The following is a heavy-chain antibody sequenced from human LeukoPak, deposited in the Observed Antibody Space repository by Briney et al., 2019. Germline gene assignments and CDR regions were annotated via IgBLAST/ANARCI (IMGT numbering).Heavy chain of an antibody. V-gene: IGHV3-74*01. CDR1: GFTFSSYW. J-gene: IGHJ6*02. D-gene: IGHD3-22*01. CDR3: TGGYLMDV. CDR2: INTDGGNT. Sequence: GGSLRLSCAASGFTFSSYWIHWVRQAPGKGLVWVSRINTDGGNTNYADSVKGRFTISRDNAKNALYLQMNSLRAEDTAVYYCTGGYLMDVWGQGTTVTVSS.